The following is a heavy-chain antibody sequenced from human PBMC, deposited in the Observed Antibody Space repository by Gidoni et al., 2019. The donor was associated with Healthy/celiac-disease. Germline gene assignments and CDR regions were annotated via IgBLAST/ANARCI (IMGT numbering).Heavy chain of an antibody. J-gene: IGHJ4*02. CDR2: ISYDGSNK. CDR1: GVTCSSYG. D-gene: IGHD5-18*01. Sequence: QVQLVESGGGVVQPRRSLRLSCEASGVTCSSYGMHWARQAPGKGLGWVAVISYDGSNKYYADSVKGRFTISRDNSKNTLYLQMNSLRAEDTAVYYCAKDPRGYSYGSGESTPAYFDYWGQGTLVTVSS. CDR3: AKDPRGYSYGSGESTPAYFDY. V-gene: IGHV3-30*18.